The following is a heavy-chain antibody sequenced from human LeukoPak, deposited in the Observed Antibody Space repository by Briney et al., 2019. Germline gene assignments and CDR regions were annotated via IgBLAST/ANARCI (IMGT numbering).Heavy chain of an antibody. CDR2: IYSGGST. CDR3: ARELRPRGFDP. Sequence: GGSLRLSCASSGFTVSSNYISWVRQAPGKGLEWVSVIYSGGSTYYADSVKSRFTISRDNSKNTLYLQMNSLRAEDTAVYYCARELRPRGFDPWGQGTLVTVSS. D-gene: IGHD4-17*01. J-gene: IGHJ5*02. CDR1: GFTVSSNY. V-gene: IGHV3-66*01.